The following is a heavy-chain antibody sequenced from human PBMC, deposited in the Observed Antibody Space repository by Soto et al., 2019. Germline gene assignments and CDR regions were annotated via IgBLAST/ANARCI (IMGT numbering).Heavy chain of an antibody. V-gene: IGHV3-33*01. D-gene: IGHD3-22*01. CDR2: IWYDGTNK. J-gene: IGHJ5*02. CDR3: ARDHRVSSGYYDWFEP. Sequence: GSLRLSCAASGFTFSGYGMHWVRQAPGKGLEWVAVIWYDGTNKYYVDSVKGRFTISRDNSKNTLYLQMNSLRAEDTAVYYCARDHRVSSGYYDWFEPWGQGTLVTVPS. CDR1: GFTFSGYG.